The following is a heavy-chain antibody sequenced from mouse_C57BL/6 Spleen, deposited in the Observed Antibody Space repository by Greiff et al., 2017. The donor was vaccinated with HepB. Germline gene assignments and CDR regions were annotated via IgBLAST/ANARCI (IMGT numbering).Heavy chain of an antibody. CDR1: GYTFTDYE. Sequence: SGAELVRPGASVTLSCKASGYTFTDYEMHWVKQTPVHGLEWIGAIDPETGGTAYNQKFKGKAILTADKSSSTAYMELRSLTSEDSAVYYCTSNWYYFDYWGQGTTLTVSS. CDR3: TSNWYYFDY. J-gene: IGHJ2*01. D-gene: IGHD4-1*01. CDR2: IDPETGGT. V-gene: IGHV1-15*01.